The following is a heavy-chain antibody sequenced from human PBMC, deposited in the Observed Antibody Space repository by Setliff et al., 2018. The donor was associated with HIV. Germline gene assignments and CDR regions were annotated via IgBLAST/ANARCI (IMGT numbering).Heavy chain of an antibody. CDR2: TYTSGST. CDR3: ARDLPELTGRSFDP. V-gene: IGHV4-4*07. J-gene: IGHJ5*02. D-gene: IGHD7-27*01. Sequence: SETLSLTCNVSGGSISGYFWTWIRQPAGKGLECIGRTYTSGSTNYNPSLKRRLSMSIDTSKNHFSLRLTSVTAADTAVYYCARDLPELTGRSFDPWGQGIQVTVSS. CDR1: GGSISGYF.